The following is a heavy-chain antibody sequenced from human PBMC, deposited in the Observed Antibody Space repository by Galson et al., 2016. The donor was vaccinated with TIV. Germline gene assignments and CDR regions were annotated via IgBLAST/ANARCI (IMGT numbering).Heavy chain of an antibody. D-gene: IGHD2-2*03. CDR3: ARERGSGYCNSTSCYGYYGFDV. CDR1: GYTFTHYF. J-gene: IGHJ6*02. CDR2: INPHSGGT. Sequence: SVKVSCKASGYTFTHYFVHWVRQAPGQGLEWMGRINPHSGGTDYAPKFQGRVTMTRDTSISIAYMDLSGLKSDDTVVYYCARERGSGYCNSTSCYGYYGFDVWGQGTTVTVSS. V-gene: IGHV1-2*05.